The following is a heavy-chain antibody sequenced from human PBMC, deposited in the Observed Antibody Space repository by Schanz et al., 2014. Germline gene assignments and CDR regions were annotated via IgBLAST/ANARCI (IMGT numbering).Heavy chain of an antibody. J-gene: IGHJ4*02. D-gene: IGHD3-3*01. V-gene: IGHV3-48*01. CDR1: GFTFSGYS. Sequence: EVQLLESGGGLVQPGGSLRLSCAASGFTFSGYSMNWVRQAPGKGLEWVSYISRSTPDIYYADSVKGRFTMSRDNAKNSVFLQMNSLRAEDTAVYYCVRDSFFAFDYWGQGTLVTVSS. CDR2: ISRSTPDI. CDR3: VRDSFFAFDY.